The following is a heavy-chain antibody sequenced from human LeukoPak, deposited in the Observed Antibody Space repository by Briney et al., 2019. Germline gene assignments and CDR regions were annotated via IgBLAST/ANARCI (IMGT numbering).Heavy chain of an antibody. V-gene: IGHV3-53*01. CDR1: GFNVSSSY. CDR2: IYSGGST. CDR3: TRGSNYMDV. D-gene: IGHD3-10*01. J-gene: IGHJ6*03. Sequence: GGSLRLSCAASGFNVSSSYISWVRQFPGGRLEWLSVIYSGGSTYYIDSVKGRFTISRDNSKNTLFLQMNSLRVEDTAMYYCTRGSNYMDVWGKGTTVTVSS.